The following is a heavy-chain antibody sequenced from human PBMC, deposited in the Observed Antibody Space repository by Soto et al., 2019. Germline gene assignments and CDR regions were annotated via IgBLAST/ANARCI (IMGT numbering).Heavy chain of an antibody. CDR3: ARVGSYDFWSGYYPYDAFDI. J-gene: IGHJ3*02. D-gene: IGHD3-3*01. CDR2: IVVGSGNT. CDR1: GFTFTSSA. Sequence: VASVKVSCKASGFTFTSSAVQWVRQARGQRLEWIGWIVVGSGNTNYAQKFQERVTMTRDTSTSTAYMELSRLRSDDTAVYYCARVGSYDFWSGYYPYDAFDIWGQGTMVTVSS. V-gene: IGHV1-58*01.